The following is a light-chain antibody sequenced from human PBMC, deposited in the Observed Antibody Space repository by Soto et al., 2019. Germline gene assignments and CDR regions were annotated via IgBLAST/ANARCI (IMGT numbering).Light chain of an antibody. J-gene: IGLJ1*01. Sequence: QSVLTQPASVSGSPGQSITISCTGTSSDVGGYNYVSWYQQQPGKAPKLMISNVSNRPSGVSNRFSASKSGNTASLTISGLQTEDEADYYCMSYTTSSTDVFGAGTKLTVL. CDR2: NVS. CDR1: SSDVGGYNY. CDR3: MSYTTSSTDV. V-gene: IGLV2-14*01.